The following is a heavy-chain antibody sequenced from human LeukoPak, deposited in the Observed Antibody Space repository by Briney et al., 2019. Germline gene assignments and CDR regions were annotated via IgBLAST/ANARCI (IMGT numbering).Heavy chain of an antibody. CDR2: IIPILDIT. J-gene: IGHJ4*02. Sequence: VASVKVSRKASGGTFSSYAINWVRQAPGQGLEWMGRIIPILDITNYAQKFQGRVTITADKSTSTAYMELSSLRSQDTAVYYCAREPDCGGDCSLDYWGQGTLVTVSS. D-gene: IGHD2-21*02. V-gene: IGHV1-69*04. CDR3: AREPDCGGDCSLDY. CDR1: GGTFSSYA.